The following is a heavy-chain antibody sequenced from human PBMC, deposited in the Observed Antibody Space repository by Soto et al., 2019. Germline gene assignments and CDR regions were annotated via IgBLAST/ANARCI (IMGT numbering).Heavy chain of an antibody. CDR1: GFTFSSYW. D-gene: IGHD3-9*01. CDR2: IKQDGSEK. J-gene: IGHJ6*02. V-gene: IGHV3-7*03. Sequence: GGSLRLSCAASGFTFSSYWMSWFRQAPGKGLEWVANIKQDGSEKYYVDSVKGRFTISRDNAKNSLYLQMNSLRAEDTAVYYCARVGLTGYFYYYYYGMDVWGQGTTVTVSS. CDR3: ARVGLTGYFYYYYYGMDV.